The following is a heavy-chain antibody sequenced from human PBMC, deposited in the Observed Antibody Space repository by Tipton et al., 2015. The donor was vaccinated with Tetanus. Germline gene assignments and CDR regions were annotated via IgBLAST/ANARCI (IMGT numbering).Heavy chain of an antibody. D-gene: IGHD5-18*01. Sequence: SLRLSCSASGFTFSNYWMSWVRQAPGKGLEWVANIKKDESEKDYVDSVKGRFTISRDNAKNSLYLQMNSMTVEDTAVYYCARVSTNSDTSWRFDYWGQGTLVTVSS. CDR2: IKKDESEK. CDR3: ARVSTNSDTSWRFDY. V-gene: IGHV3-7*01. CDR1: GFTFSNYW. J-gene: IGHJ4*02.